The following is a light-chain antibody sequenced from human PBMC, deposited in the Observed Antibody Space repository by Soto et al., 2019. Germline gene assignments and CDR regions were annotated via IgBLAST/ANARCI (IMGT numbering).Light chain of an antibody. CDR3: QQRSNWPRT. J-gene: IGKJ1*01. CDR1: QSVRSN. V-gene: IGKV3-11*01. Sequence: EMVLTQSPGTGSWSPVEGSGGGVMASQSVRSNLAWYQQKPGQTPRLLIYDASNRATGIPARFSGSGSGTDFTLTISSLEPEDFAVYYCQQRSNWPRTFGQGTKVDI. CDR2: DAS.